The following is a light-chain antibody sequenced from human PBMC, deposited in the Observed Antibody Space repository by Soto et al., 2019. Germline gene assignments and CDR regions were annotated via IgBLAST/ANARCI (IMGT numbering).Light chain of an antibody. V-gene: IGKV3-15*01. Sequence: EIVLTQSPATLSLSPGERATLSCRASQSITNYLAWYQQKPGQAPRLLIYGASTRATGIPARFSGSGYGTEFTLTISSLQSEDFAAYYCQQYNNWPPWTFGQGTKVEIK. CDR3: QQYNNWPPWT. CDR1: QSITNY. J-gene: IGKJ1*01. CDR2: GAS.